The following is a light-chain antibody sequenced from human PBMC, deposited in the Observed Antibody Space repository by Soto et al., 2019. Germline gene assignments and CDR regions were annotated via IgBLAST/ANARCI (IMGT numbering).Light chain of an antibody. Sequence: SYELTQPPSVSVSPGQTARITCSGDALPKQYAYWYQQKPGQAPVLVIYKDSERPSGIPERFSGSSSGTTATLTISGGQAEDEADYYCQSADSSGTYVVFGGGTKVTVL. CDR1: ALPKQY. CDR2: KDS. CDR3: QSADSSGTYVV. V-gene: IGLV3-25*02. J-gene: IGLJ2*01.